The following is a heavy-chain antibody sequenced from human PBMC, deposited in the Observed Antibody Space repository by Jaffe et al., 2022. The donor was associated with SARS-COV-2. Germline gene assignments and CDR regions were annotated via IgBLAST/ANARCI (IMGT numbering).Heavy chain of an antibody. CDR3: ARDSRFGEFPSGH. CDR1: GYTFTRYG. V-gene: IGHV1-18*01. Sequence: QVQVVQSGGEVKKPGASVKVSCKASGYTFTRYGISWVRQAPGQGLEWMGWISGDNGNTKYAQKLQGRVTMTTDTSTSTAYMELRSLRSDDTAMYYCARDSRFGEFPSGHWGQGTLVTVAS. J-gene: IGHJ4*02. CDR2: ISGDNGNT. D-gene: IGHD3-10*01.